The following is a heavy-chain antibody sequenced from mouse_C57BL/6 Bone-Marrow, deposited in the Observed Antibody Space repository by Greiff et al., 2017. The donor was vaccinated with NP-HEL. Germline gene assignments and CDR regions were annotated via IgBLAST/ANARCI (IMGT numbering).Heavy chain of an antibody. Sequence: EVQLVESGGGLVQPGGSMKLSCAASGFTFSDAWMDWVRQSPEKGLEWVAEIRNKANNHATYYAESVKGRFTISRDDSKSSVYLQMNSLRAEDTGIYYCTRAITTVVDWYFDVWGTGTTVTVSS. CDR3: TRAITTVVDWYFDV. CDR1: GFTFSDAW. D-gene: IGHD1-1*01. V-gene: IGHV6-6*01. CDR2: IRNKANNHAT. J-gene: IGHJ1*03.